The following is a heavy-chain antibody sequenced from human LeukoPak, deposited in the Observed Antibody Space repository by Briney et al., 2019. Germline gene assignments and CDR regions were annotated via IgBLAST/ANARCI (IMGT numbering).Heavy chain of an antibody. Sequence: ASVKVSCEASGYTFTGYYMHWARQAPGRGLEWMGWINPNSGGTNYAQKFQGRVTMTRDTSISTAYMELSRLRSDDTAVYYCARDGNPSYYYDSSGYKTADYWGQGTLVTVSS. CDR2: INPNSGGT. CDR1: GYTFTGYY. V-gene: IGHV1-2*02. CDR3: ARDGNPSYYYDSSGYKTADY. J-gene: IGHJ4*02. D-gene: IGHD3-22*01.